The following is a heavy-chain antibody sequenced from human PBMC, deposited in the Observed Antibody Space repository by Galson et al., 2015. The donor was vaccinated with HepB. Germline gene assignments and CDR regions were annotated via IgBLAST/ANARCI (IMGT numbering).Heavy chain of an antibody. J-gene: IGHJ6*02. CDR2: INPSGGST. CDR3: AREQVEMATIAPYYYYGMDV. D-gene: IGHD5-24*01. V-gene: IGHV1-46*01. CDR1: GYTFTSYY. Sequence: SCKASGYTFTSYYMHWVRQAPGQGLEWMGIINPSGGSTSYAQKFQGRVTMTRDTSTSTVYMELSSLRSEDTAVYYCAREQVEMATIAPYYYYGMDVWGQGTTVTVSS.